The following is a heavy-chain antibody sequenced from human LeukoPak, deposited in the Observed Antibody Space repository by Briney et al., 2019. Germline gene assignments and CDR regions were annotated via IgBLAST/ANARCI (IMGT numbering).Heavy chain of an antibody. J-gene: IGHJ6*02. CDR2: IIPILGIA. CDR3: ARGDYGDYYYYGMDV. CDR1: GGTFSSYA. Sequence: ASVKVSCKASGGTFSSYAISWVRQAPGQGLEWMGRIIPILGIANYAQKFQGRVTITADKSTSTAYMELSSLRSEDTAVYYCARGDYGDYYYYGMDVWGQGTTVTVSS. D-gene: IGHD4-17*01. V-gene: IGHV1-69*04.